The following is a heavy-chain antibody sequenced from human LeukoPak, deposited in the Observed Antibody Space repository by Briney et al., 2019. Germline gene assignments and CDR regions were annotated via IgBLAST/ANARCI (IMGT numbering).Heavy chain of an antibody. CDR1: GFTFSSYA. V-gene: IGHV3-23*01. CDR3: AKTDSSGWYGRIFDI. CDR2: ISGSGGSA. D-gene: IGHD6-19*01. J-gene: IGHJ3*02. Sequence: GGSLRLSCAASGFTFSSYAMSWVRQAPGKGLEWVSAISGSGGSAYYADSVKGRFTISRDNSKNTLYLQVNSLRAEDTAVYYCAKTDSSGWYGRIFDIWGQGTMVTVSS.